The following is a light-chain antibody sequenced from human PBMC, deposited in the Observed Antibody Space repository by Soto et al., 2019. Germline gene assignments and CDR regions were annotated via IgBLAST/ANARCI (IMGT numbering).Light chain of an antibody. J-gene: IGKJ1*01. Sequence: DIQLTQSPSFLSASVGDRVTITCRASQGISSYLAWYQQKPGKAPELLIYAASTLQSGVPSRFSGSGSGTDFTLTISRLEPEDFAVYYCQQYSDSLWTFGQGTKVDNK. CDR2: AAS. V-gene: IGKV1-9*01. CDR1: QGISSY. CDR3: QQYSDSLWT.